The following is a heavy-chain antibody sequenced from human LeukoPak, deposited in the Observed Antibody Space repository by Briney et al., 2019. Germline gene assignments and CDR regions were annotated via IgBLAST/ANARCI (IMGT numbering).Heavy chain of an antibody. CDR1: GYTFTGYY. CDR2: IIPIFGTA. D-gene: IGHD3-22*01. V-gene: IGHV1-69*06. J-gene: IGHJ4*02. Sequence: ASVKVSCKASGYTFTGYYIHWVRQAPGQGLEWMGGIIPIFGTANYAQKFQGRVTITADKSTSTAYMELSSLRSEDTAVYYCATRQWGMIVDYWGQGTLVTVSS. CDR3: ATRQWGMIVDY.